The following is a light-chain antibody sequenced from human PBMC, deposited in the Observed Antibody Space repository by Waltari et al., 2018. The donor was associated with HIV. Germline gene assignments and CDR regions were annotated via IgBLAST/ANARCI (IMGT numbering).Light chain of an antibody. CDR1: QSVLYSSNNQNY. Sequence: DTVMTQSPDSLAVSLGERATINCKSSQSVLYSSNNQNYLAWYQQKPGQPPKLLIYWASTRESGVPDRFSGSGSGTDFTLTISSLQAEDVAVYYCQQYYSTPHTFGQGTKLEIK. CDR3: QQYYSTPHT. V-gene: IGKV4-1*01. J-gene: IGKJ2*01. CDR2: WAS.